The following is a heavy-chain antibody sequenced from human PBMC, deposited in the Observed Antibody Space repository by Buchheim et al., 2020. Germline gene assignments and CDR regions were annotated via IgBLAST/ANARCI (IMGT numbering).Heavy chain of an antibody. V-gene: IGHV3-23*01. J-gene: IGHJ6*02. CDR3: AKGEYCSSSDCYRAYYYYNMDA. D-gene: IGHD2-2*01. CDR2: IIGSGSRT. CDR1: GFTFNNYA. Sequence: EVQLLESGGGLVQPGGSLRLSCAASGFTFNNYAMNWVRQVPGKGLEWVSGIIGSGSRTYYSDSVKGRLTFSRDNSKGKLYLQMNSLRAEDTAVYYCAKGEYCSSSDCYRAYYYYNMDAWGQGT.